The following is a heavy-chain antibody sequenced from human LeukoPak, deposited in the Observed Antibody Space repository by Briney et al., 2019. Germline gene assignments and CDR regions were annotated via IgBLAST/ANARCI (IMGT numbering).Heavy chain of an antibody. Sequence: PSETLSLTCTVSGGSISSSSYYWGWIRQPPGKGLEWIGSIYYSGSTYYNPSLKSRVTISVDTSKNQFSLKLSSVTAADTAVYYCARHEEYSYGHRKKTGVVSAYFDYWGQGTLVTVSS. J-gene: IGHJ4*02. V-gene: IGHV4-39*01. CDR1: GGSISSSSYY. CDR2: IYYSGST. CDR3: ARHEEYSYGHRKKTGVVSAYFDY. D-gene: IGHD5-18*01.